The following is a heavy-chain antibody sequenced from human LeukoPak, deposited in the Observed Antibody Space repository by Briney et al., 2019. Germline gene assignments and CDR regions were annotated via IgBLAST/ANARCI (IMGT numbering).Heavy chain of an antibody. D-gene: IGHD3-3*01. CDR3: ARVAYDFWSGYYIKTFDY. CDR1: GYTFTSYY. J-gene: IGHJ4*02. CDR2: INPSGGST. Sequence: AASVKVSCKASGYTFTSYYMHWVRQAPGQGLEWMGIINPSGGSTSYAQKFQGRVTVTRDTSTSTVYMELSSLRSEDTAVYYCARVAYDFWSGYYIKTFDYWGQGTLVTVSS. V-gene: IGHV1-46*01.